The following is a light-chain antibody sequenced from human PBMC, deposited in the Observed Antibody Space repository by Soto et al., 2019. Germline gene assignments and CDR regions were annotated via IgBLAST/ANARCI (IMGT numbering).Light chain of an antibody. CDR2: DDS. J-gene: IGLJ1*01. CDR3: QVWDSSSDNYV. V-gene: IGLV3-21*02. CDR1: NIGSKS. Sequence: SYDLTQPPSVSVAPGQTARITCGGNNIGSKSVHWYQQKPGQAPVLVVYDDSDRPSGIPERFSGSNSGNTATLTISRVEDGDEADYYCQVWDSSSDNYVLGTGTQVTVL.